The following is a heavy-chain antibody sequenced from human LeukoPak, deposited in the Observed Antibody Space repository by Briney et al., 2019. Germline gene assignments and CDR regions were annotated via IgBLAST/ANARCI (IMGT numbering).Heavy chain of an antibody. CDR2: INQDGSEN. CDR3: ARLVNNAFDI. V-gene: IGHV3-7*01. Sequence: GGSLRLSCAASRFTFSSHWMSWVRQAPGKRLEWVTHINQDGSENYYVDSVKGRFTISRDNAKNSLYLQMNSLRAEDTAVYYCARLVNNAFDIWGQGTMVTVSS. CDR1: RFTFSSHW. J-gene: IGHJ3*02. D-gene: IGHD4-23*01.